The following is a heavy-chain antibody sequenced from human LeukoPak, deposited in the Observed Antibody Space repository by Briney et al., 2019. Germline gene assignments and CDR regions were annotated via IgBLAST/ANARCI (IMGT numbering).Heavy chain of an antibody. Sequence: GGSLRLSFAASGFTFSSFAMSWVRQAPGKGLEWVSAISGSGGSTYYADSVKGRFTISRDNSKNTLYLQMNSLRAEDTAVYYCAKRWFGELLADYWGQGTLVTVSS. CDR3: AKRWFGELLADY. CDR2: ISGSGGST. D-gene: IGHD3-10*01. J-gene: IGHJ4*02. CDR1: GFTFSSFA. V-gene: IGHV3-23*01.